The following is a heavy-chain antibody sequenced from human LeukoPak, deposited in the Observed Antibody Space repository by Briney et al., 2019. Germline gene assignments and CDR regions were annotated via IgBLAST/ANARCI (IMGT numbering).Heavy chain of an antibody. Sequence: GGSLRLSCAASGFTFSNYAMSWVRQAPGKGLEWVSGITNSGGGTFYADSVKGRFTISRDNSKNTLYLQMNNLRAEDTAIYYWAKKGGGPARAYFDYGGRGPWVTVPS. D-gene: IGHD3-16*01. CDR2: ITNSGGGT. CDR1: GFTFSNYA. V-gene: IGHV3-23*01. J-gene: IGHJ4*02. CDR3: AKKGGGPARAYFDY.